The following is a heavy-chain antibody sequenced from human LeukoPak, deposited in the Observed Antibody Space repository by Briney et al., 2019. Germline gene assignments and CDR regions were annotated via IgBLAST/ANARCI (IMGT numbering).Heavy chain of an antibody. D-gene: IGHD6-13*01. V-gene: IGHV4-34*01. J-gene: IGHJ4*02. Sequence: SETLSLTCAVYGGSFSGYYWSWIRQPPGKGLECIGEINHSGSTNYNPSLKSRVTISVDTSKNQFSLKLSSVTAADTAVYYCARGEQLVNFDYWGQGTLVTVSS. CDR3: ARGEQLVNFDY. CDR1: GGSFSGYY. CDR2: INHSGST.